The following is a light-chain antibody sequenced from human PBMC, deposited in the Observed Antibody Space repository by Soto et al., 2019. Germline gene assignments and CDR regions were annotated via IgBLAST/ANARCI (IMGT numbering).Light chain of an antibody. V-gene: IGLV1-44*01. CDR1: SSNIGDNT. J-gene: IGLJ2*01. CDR2: SNG. Sequence: QSVLTQPPSASGTPGQSVTISCSGSSSNIGDNTVNWYQQLPGTAPKLLMYSNGQRWSGVPDRFSGSKSGTSASLAITGLQSEDEADYYCAVWDDSLDGVVFGGGTKVTVL. CDR3: AVWDDSLDGVV.